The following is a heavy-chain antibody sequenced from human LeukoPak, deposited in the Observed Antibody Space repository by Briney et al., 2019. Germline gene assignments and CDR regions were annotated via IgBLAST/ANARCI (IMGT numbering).Heavy chain of an antibody. D-gene: IGHD2-2*01. J-gene: IGHJ4*02. CDR2: IRYDGSNK. CDR3: ARKLGYCSSTSCLFDY. V-gene: IGHV3-30*02. Sequence: GGSLRLSCAASGFTFSSYAMSWVRQAPGKGLEWVAFIRYDGSNKYYADSVKGRFTISRDNSKNTLYLQMNSLRAEDTAVYYCARKLGYCSSTSCLFDYWGQGTLVTVSS. CDR1: GFTFSSYA.